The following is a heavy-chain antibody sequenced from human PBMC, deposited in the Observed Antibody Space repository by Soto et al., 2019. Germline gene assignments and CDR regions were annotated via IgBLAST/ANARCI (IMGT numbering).Heavy chain of an antibody. CDR3: ARADYGAARPFDY. D-gene: IGHD6-6*01. J-gene: IGHJ4*02. CDR1: GFTFSSYS. V-gene: IGHV3-48*01. CDR2: ISSSSSTI. Sequence: GGSLRLSCAASGFTFSSYSMNWVRQAPWKGLEWVSYISSSSSTIYYADSVKGRFTISRDNAKNSLYLQMNSLRAEDTAVYYCARADYGAARPFDYWGQGTLVTVSS.